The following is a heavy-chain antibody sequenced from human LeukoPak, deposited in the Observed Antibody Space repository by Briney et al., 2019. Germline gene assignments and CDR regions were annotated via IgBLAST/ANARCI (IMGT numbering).Heavy chain of an antibody. CDR1: GYTFTSYD. CDR2: INPSGGST. CDR3: ARGRNGEYYYYGMDV. D-gene: IGHD1-14*01. V-gene: IGHV1-46*01. J-gene: IGHJ6*02. Sequence: ASVTVSCKASGYTFTSYDINWVRQAPGQGLEWMGIINPSGGSTSYAQKFQGRVTMTRDTSTSTVYMELSSLRSEDTAVYYCARGRNGEYYYYGMDVWGQGTTVTVSS.